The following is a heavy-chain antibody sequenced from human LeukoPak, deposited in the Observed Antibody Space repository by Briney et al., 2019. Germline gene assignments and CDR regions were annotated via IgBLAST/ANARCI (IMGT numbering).Heavy chain of an antibody. Sequence: GESLTISCKGSGYSFTSYWIGWVRQMPGKGLEWMGIIYPGDSDTRYSPSFQGQVTISADKSISTAYLQWSSLKASDTAMYYCARVDTAMGEAFDIWGQGTMVTVSS. CDR2: IYPGDSDT. J-gene: IGHJ3*02. D-gene: IGHD5-18*01. CDR1: GYSFTSYW. V-gene: IGHV5-51*01. CDR3: ARVDTAMGEAFDI.